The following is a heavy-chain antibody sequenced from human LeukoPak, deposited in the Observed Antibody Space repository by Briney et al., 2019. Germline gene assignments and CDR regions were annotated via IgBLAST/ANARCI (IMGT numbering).Heavy chain of an antibody. J-gene: IGHJ4*02. D-gene: IGHD4-17*01. V-gene: IGHV3-21*01. Sequence: GGSLRLSCAASGFTFSSYSMNWVRQAPGKGLEWFSSISSSSSYIYYADSVKGRFTISRDNAKNSLYLQMNSLRAEDTAVYYCARDAGEADFDYWGQGTLVTVSS. CDR1: GFTFSSYS. CDR2: ISSSSSYI. CDR3: ARDAGEADFDY.